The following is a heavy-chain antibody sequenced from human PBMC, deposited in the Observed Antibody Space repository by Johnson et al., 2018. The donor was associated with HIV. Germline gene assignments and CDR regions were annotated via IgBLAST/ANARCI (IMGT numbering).Heavy chain of an antibody. CDR3: ARGDRSTYYRRGAFDI. V-gene: IGHV3-66*01. CDR1: GFTVSRNY. J-gene: IGHJ3*02. Sequence: VQLVESGGGLVQPGGSLRLSCAASGFTVSRNYMSWVRQAPGKGLEWVSVIYSGGSTYYADSVKGRFTISRDNSKNTVYLQMNSLRAEDTAVYYCARGDRSTYYRRGAFDIWGQGTMVTVSS. CDR2: IYSGGST. D-gene: IGHD1-26*01.